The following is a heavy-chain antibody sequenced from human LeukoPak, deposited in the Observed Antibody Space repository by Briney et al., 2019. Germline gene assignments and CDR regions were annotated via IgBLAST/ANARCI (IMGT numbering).Heavy chain of an antibody. D-gene: IGHD3-22*01. V-gene: IGHV3-30*18. CDR1: GFTFSSYG. CDR2: ISYDGSNK. Sequence: PGGSLRLSCAASGFTFSSYGMHWVRQAPGKGLEWVAVISYDGSNKYYADSVKGRFTISRDNSKNTLYLQMNSLRAEDTAVYYCAKESSYDSSGYYPYYYYGMDVWGQGTTVTVSS. J-gene: IGHJ6*02. CDR3: AKESSYDSSGYYPYYYYGMDV.